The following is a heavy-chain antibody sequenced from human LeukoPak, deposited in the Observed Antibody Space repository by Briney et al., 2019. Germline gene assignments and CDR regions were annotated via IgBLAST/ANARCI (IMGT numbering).Heavy chain of an antibody. V-gene: IGHV4-59*01. Sequence: SETLSLTCTVSGGSISSYYWSWIRQPPGKGMEWVGYIYYSGSTNYNPSLKSRVTISVETYKNKFSLKRSSVTAADTAVYYCARGVMARNYYYYYMDVWGKGTTVTISS. D-gene: IGHD1-14*01. CDR2: IYYSGST. J-gene: IGHJ6*03. CDR3: ARGVMARNYYYYYMDV. CDR1: GGSISSYY.